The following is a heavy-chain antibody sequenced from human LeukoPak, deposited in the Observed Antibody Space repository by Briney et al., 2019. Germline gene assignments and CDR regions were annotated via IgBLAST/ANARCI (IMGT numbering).Heavy chain of an antibody. CDR3: AREGKQYSDSPTYS. D-gene: IGHD2/OR15-2a*01. J-gene: IGHJ4*02. Sequence: ASVNLSLKASASSFTIYGIRWGREAPGQGLELMGWTSAYEGNTNYEQKLQRRVTMNTPTYKSIDYTELSSMRSDYTAVYQCAREGKQYSDSPTYSWGPGKLVTVSS. V-gene: IGHV1-18*01. CDR1: ASSFTIYG. CDR2: TSAYEGNT.